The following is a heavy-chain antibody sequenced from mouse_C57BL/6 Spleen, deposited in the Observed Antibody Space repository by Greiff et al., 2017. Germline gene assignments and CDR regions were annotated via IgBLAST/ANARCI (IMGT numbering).Heavy chain of an antibody. CDR2: ISSGSSTI. Sequence: EVKVEESGGGLVKPGGSLKLSCAASGFTFSDYGMHWVRQAPEKGLEWVAYISSGSSTIYYADTVKGRFTISRDNAKNTLFLQMTSLRSEDTAMYYCARRVYYGSSYFDYWGQGTTLTVSS. D-gene: IGHD1-1*01. CDR3: ARRVYYGSSYFDY. V-gene: IGHV5-17*01. CDR1: GFTFSDYG. J-gene: IGHJ2*01.